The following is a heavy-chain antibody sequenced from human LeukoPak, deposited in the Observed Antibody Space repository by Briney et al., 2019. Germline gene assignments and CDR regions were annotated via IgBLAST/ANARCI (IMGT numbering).Heavy chain of an antibody. D-gene: IGHD2-15*01. V-gene: IGHV3-74*01. CDR2: INGDGRNT. J-gene: IGHJ4*02. CDR1: GFTFSTYW. CDR3: ARGDGYCSAGSCSHFDY. Sequence: GGSLRLSCAASGFTFSTYWMHWVRQAPGKGLVGVSRINGDGRNTNYADSVKGRFTISRDNAKNTLYLQMHSLRAEDTAVYYCARGDGYCSAGSCSHFDYWGQGTLVTVSS.